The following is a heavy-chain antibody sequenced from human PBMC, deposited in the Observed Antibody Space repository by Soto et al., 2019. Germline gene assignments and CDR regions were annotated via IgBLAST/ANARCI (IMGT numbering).Heavy chain of an antibody. Sequence: EVQLLESGGGLLQPGGSLRLSCAASGFTFNNYVMNWVRQAPGKGLAWVSSISRSGSGSPYYSDSVKGRFTISRDNSKNTLSLQMNNLRAEDTAVYFCARGRYFEGGDDWVANLAFDYWGQGTLVTVSS. CDR1: GFTFNNYV. D-gene: IGHD2-21*01. J-gene: IGHJ4*02. CDR2: ISRSGSGSP. V-gene: IGHV3-23*01. CDR3: ARGRYFEGGDDWVANLAFDY.